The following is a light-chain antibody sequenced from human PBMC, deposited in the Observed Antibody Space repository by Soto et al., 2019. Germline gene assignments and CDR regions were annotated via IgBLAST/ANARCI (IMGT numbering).Light chain of an antibody. J-gene: IGKJ4*01. CDR1: QSVSRR. V-gene: IGKV1-5*01. CDR2: DAS. CDR3: LQHNSYPLT. Sequence: DIQMTQSPSTLSASVGDRITITCRASQSVSRRLAWFQQKPGKAPKLLIYDASSLESGVPSRFSGRGSGTEFTLTISSLQPDDCATYYCLQHNSYPLTFGGGTKVDIK.